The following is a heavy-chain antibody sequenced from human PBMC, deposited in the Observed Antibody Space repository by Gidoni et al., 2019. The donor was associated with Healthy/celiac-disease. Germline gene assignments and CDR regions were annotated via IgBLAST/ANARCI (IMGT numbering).Heavy chain of an antibody. J-gene: IGHJ4*02. V-gene: IGHV4-4*07. CDR3: AREDKNYYDSSGYYDY. D-gene: IGHD3-22*01. CDR2: IYTSGST. CDR1: GGSISSYY. Sequence: QVQLQESGPGLVKPSETLSLTCTVSGGSISSYYWSWLRQPAGKGLEWIGRIYTSGSTNYNPSLKSRVTMSVDTSKNQFSLKLSSVTAADTAVYYCAREDKNYYDSSGYYDYWGQGTLVTVSS.